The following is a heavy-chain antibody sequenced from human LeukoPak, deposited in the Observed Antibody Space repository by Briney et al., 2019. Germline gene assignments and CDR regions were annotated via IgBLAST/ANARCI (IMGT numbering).Heavy chain of an antibody. CDR1: GGTFSSYA. CDR2: IIPIFGTA. Sequence: SVKVSCKASGGTFSSYAISWVRQAPGQGLEWMGGIIPIFGTANYAQKFQGRVTITADESTSTAYMELSSLRSEDTAVYYCARCPVTMVRGVIIVDACDIWGQGQWSPSLQ. D-gene: IGHD3-10*01. V-gene: IGHV1-69*13. CDR3: ARCPVTMVRGVIIVDACDI. J-gene: IGHJ3*02.